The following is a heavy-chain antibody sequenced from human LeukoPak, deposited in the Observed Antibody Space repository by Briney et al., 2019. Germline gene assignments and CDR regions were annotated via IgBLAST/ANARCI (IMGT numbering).Heavy chain of an antibody. CDR2: IYYSGST. CDR3: AIDGDLGGLFVWDY. V-gene: IGHV4-59*01. Sequence: SETLSLTCTVSGRSISRYYWSWIRQPPGRGLEWIGYIYYSGSTNYNPSLKSRVTISVDTSKNQFSLKLSSVTAADTAVYYCAIDGDLGGLFVWDYWGQGTLVTVSS. D-gene: IGHD3-16*01. CDR1: GRSISRYY. J-gene: IGHJ4*02.